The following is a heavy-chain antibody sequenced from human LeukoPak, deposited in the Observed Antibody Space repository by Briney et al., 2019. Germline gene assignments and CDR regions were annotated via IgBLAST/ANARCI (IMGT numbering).Heavy chain of an antibody. D-gene: IGHD4-17*01. Sequence: SETPSLTCTVSGGSISSHTYSWGWIRQPPGKGLEWIGEINHSGSTNYNPSLKSRVTISVDTSKNQFSLKLSSVTAADTAVYYCTRRVARATVTTFGYWGQGTLVTVSS. J-gene: IGHJ4*02. CDR2: INHSGST. V-gene: IGHV4-39*07. CDR1: GGSISSHTYS. CDR3: TRRVARATVTTFGY.